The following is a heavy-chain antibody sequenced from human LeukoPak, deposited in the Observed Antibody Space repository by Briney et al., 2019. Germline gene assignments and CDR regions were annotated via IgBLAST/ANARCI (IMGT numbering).Heavy chain of an antibody. CDR3: ARDQHSSSWYWGWAFDI. V-gene: IGHV4-4*07. CDR1: GGSISSYY. D-gene: IGHD6-13*01. CDR2: IYTSGST. Sequence: SETLSLTCTVSGGSISSYYWSWIRQPAGKGLEWIGRIYTSGSTNYNPSLKSRVTMSVDTSKNQLSLKLSSVTAADTAVYYCARDQHSSSWYWGWAFDIWGQGTMVTVSS. J-gene: IGHJ3*02.